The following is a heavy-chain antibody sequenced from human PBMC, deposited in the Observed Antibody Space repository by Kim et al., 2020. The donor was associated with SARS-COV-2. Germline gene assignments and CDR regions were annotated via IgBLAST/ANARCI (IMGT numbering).Heavy chain of an antibody. D-gene: IGHD6-13*01. CDR3: ARQFCWGRIAAAGHADY. CDR2: IFYSGNT. J-gene: IGHJ4*01. CDR1: GGSMTSNSHY. V-gene: IGHV4-39*01. Sequence: SETLSLTCTVSGGSMTSNSHYWGWIRQPPGKGLEWIGSIFYSGNTFYNPSLKSRVTISVDTSKNQFSLILNSVTAADTAVYYCARQFCWGRIAAAGHADYWGHGILVTVSS.